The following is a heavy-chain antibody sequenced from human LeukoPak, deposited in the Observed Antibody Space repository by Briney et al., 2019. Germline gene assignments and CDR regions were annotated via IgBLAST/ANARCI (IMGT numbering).Heavy chain of an antibody. D-gene: IGHD6-19*01. CDR3: ARDSSGWHPFDY. Sequence: ASVKVSCKASGYTFTSYYMHWVRQAPGQGLGWMGIINPSGGSTSYAQKFQGRVTMTRDTSTSTVYMELSSLRSEDTAVYYCARDSSGWHPFDYWGQGTLVTVSS. CDR2: INPSGGST. J-gene: IGHJ4*02. V-gene: IGHV1-46*01. CDR1: GYTFTSYY.